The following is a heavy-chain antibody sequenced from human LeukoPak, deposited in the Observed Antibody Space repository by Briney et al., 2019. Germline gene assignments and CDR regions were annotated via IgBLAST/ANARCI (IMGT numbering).Heavy chain of an antibody. CDR1: GGSISSGSYY. V-gene: IGHV4-61*02. CDR3: ARDNSVGDNAWWFDP. J-gene: IGHJ5*02. D-gene: IGHD1-26*01. CDR2: IYTSGST. Sequence: SETLSLTCTVSGGSISSGSYYWSWIRQPAGKGLEWIGRIYTSGSTNYNPSLESRVTISLDTSKNQFSLKLSSVTAADTAVYYCARDNSVGDNAWWFDPWGQGTLVTVSS.